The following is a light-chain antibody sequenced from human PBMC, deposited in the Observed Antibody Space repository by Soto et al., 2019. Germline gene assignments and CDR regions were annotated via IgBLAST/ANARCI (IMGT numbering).Light chain of an antibody. V-gene: IGKV3-15*01. CDR2: GAS. CDR3: QQYNNWPPYT. Sequence: EIVMTQSPATLSVSPGERATLSCRASQSVNSNLAWYQQKPGQAPSLLIYGASTRATGVPARFSGSGSGTEVTLTISSLQSEDFAVYYRQQYNNWPPYTFGQGTKLEIK. CDR1: QSVNSN. J-gene: IGKJ2*01.